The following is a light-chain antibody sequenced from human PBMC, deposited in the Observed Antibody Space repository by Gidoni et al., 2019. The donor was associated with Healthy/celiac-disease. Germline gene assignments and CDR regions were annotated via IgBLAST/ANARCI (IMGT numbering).Light chain of an antibody. Sequence: DIQMTQSPSTLSASVGDRVPITCRASQSISSWLAWYQQKPGKAPQPLIYDASSLESGVPSRFSGSGSGTEFTLTISSLQPDDFATYYCQQYNSYPTFXXXTKVEIK. CDR1: QSISSW. CDR2: DAS. CDR3: QQYNSYPT. V-gene: IGKV1-5*01. J-gene: IGKJ1*01.